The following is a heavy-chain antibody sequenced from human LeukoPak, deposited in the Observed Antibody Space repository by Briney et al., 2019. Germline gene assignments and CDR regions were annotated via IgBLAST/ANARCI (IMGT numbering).Heavy chain of an antibody. CDR1: GFTVSSNY. Sequence: GGSLRLSCAASGFTVSSNYMNWVRQAPGKGLEWVSSITSSSSYIYYADSVKGRFTISRDNAKSSLYLQMNSLRDEDTAVYYCARDPYSGNYGDYYYYYMDVWGKGTTVTISS. V-gene: IGHV3-21*01. CDR2: ITSSSSYI. J-gene: IGHJ6*03. CDR3: ARDPYSGNYGDYYYYYMDV. D-gene: IGHD1-26*01.